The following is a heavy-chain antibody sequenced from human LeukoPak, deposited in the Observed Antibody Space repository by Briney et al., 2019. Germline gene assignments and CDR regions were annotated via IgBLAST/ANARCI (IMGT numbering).Heavy chain of an antibody. D-gene: IGHD6-13*01. V-gene: IGHV3-21*01. CDR1: GFTFSSYS. CDR3: ARDSSSWPNRFDP. J-gene: IGHJ5*02. Sequence: PGGSLRLSCAASGFTFSSYSMNWVRQAPGKGLEWVSSISSSSSYIYYADSVKGRFTISRDNAKNSLYLQMNSLRAEDTVVYYCARDSSSWPNRFDPWGQGTLVTVSS. CDR2: ISSSSSYI.